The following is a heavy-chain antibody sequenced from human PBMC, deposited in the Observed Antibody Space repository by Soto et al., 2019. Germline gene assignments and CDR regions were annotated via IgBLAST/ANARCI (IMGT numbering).Heavy chain of an antibody. Sequence: ASVKVSCKASGGTFTSFTITWIRQAPGQGLEWMGGIIPLFGTVNYAQNFQGRLTITADESTTTAYMELSSLRSEDTAVYYCARETTTVTRDYFYYGMDVWGQGTTVTVSS. J-gene: IGHJ6*02. D-gene: IGHD4-17*01. V-gene: IGHV1-69*13. CDR1: GGTFTSFT. CDR2: IIPLFGTV. CDR3: ARETTTVTRDYFYYGMDV.